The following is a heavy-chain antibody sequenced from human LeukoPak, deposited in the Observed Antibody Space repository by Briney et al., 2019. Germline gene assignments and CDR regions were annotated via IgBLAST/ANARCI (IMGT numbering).Heavy chain of an antibody. J-gene: IGHJ4*02. V-gene: IGHV4-39*07. CDR3: ARGPRWLQDYFNY. D-gene: IGHD5-24*01. CDR1: GGSISSYY. Sequence: PSETLSLTCTVSGGSISSYYWSWIRQPPGKGLEWIGSIYYSGSTYYNPSLKSRVAISVDTSKNHFSLKLSSVTAADTAVYYCARGPRWLQDYFNYWGQGTLVTVSS. CDR2: IYYSGST.